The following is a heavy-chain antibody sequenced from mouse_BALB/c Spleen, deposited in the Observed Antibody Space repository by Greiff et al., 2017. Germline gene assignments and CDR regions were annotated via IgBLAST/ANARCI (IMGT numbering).Heavy chain of an antibody. CDR2: ISTYYGDA. D-gene: IGHD2-1*01. J-gene: IGHJ4*01. CDR1: GYTFTDYA. Sequence: QVQLQQSGAELVRPGVSVKISCKGSGYTFTDYAMHWVKQSHAKSLEWIGVISTYYGDASYNQKFKGKATMTVDKSSSTAYMELARLTSEDYAIYYCARVDGNCAMDYWGQGTSVTVSS. V-gene: IGHV1S137*01. CDR3: ARVDGNCAMDY.